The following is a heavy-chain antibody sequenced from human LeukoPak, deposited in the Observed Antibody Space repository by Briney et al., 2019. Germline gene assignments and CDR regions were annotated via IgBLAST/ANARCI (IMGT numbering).Heavy chain of an antibody. V-gene: IGHV1-18*01. CDR1: GYTFTSYG. CDR2: ISAYNGNT. Sequence: ASVKVSCKASGYTFTSYGISWVRQAPGQGLEWMGWISAYNGNTNYAQKLQGRVTITTDTSTSTAYMELRSLRSDDTAVYYCAREQGLELLWFGELSNWFDPWGQGTLVTVSS. D-gene: IGHD3-10*01. CDR3: AREQGLELLWFGELSNWFDP. J-gene: IGHJ5*02.